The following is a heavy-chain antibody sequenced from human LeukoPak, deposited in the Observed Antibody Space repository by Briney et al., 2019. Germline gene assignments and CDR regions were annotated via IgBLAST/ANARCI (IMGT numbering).Heavy chain of an antibody. J-gene: IGHJ4*02. CDR1: GGSISSSSYY. Sequence: SETLSLTCTVSGGSISSSSYYWGWIRQPPGKGLEWIGSIYYSGSTYYNPSLKSRVTISVDTSKSQFSLKLSSVTAADTAVYYCATGGWLGFDYWGQGTLVTVSS. CDR3: ATGGWLGFDY. CDR2: IYYSGST. D-gene: IGHD6-19*01. V-gene: IGHV4-39*07.